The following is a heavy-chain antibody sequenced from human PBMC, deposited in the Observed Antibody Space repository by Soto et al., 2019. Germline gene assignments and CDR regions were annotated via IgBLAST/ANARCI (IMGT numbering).Heavy chain of an antibody. CDR1: GYSLTSYW. CDR2: IDPSDSYT. D-gene: IGHD2-2*01. CDR3: ASIRYCSSTSCLRSYYYYYGMDV. Sequence: PGESLKISCKGSGYSLTSYWISWVRQMPGKGLEWMGRIDPSDSYTNYSPSFQGHVTISADKSISTAYLQWSSLKASDTAMYYCASIRYCSSTSCLRSYYYYYGMDVWGQGTTVTVSS. J-gene: IGHJ6*02. V-gene: IGHV5-10-1*01.